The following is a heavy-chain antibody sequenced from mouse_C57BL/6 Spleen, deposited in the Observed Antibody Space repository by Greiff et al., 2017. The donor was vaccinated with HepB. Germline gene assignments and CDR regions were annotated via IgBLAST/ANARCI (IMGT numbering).Heavy chain of an antibody. D-gene: IGHD2-3*01. J-gene: IGHJ4*01. V-gene: IGHV1-26*01. CDR1: GYTFTDYY. CDR3: AREDGRDAMDY. Sequence: EVQLQQSGPELVKPGASVKISCKASGYTFTDYYMNWVKQSHGKSLEWIGDINPNNGGTSYNQKFKGKATLTVDKSSSTAYMELRSLTSEDSAVYYCAREDGRDAMDYWGQGTSVTVSS. CDR2: INPNNGGT.